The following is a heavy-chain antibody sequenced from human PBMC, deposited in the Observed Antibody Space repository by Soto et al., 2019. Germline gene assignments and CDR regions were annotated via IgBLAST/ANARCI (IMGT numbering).Heavy chain of an antibody. Sequence: SETLSLTCTVSGGSISSSSYYWGWIRQPPGKGLEWIGSIYYSGSTYYNPSLKSRVTISVDTSKNQFSLKLSSVTAADTAVYYCEAYDYDSSGLEADYYYGMDVWGQGTTVTV. CDR2: IYYSGST. V-gene: IGHV4-39*01. CDR1: GGSISSSSYY. CDR3: EAYDYDSSGLEADYYYGMDV. J-gene: IGHJ6*02. D-gene: IGHD3-22*01.